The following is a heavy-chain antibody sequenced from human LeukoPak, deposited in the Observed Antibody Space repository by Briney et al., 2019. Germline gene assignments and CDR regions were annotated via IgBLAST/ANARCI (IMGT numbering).Heavy chain of an antibody. Sequence: SETLSLTCSVSGGPINNYYWSWIRQPPGKGLEWIGYFYDTENTNYNPSLKSRVTISVDKSKNQFSLKLTSVTATDTAVYYCARCDDAFDIWGQGTMVTVSS. V-gene: IGHV4-59*01. CDR3: ARCDDAFDI. J-gene: IGHJ3*02. CDR1: GGPINNYY. CDR2: FYDTENT.